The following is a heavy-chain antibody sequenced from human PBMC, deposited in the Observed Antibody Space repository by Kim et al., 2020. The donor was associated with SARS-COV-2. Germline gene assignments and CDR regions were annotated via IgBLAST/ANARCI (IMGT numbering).Heavy chain of an antibody. Sequence: GGSLRLSCAATGFTVSNNYISWLRQAPGKGLEWVSVIYAGGTTHYADSVKGRFTISRDNSKDGLYRQVNSLRAEDTGVYYCASHGGGSAYYFDHWGKGTLVTVSS. CDR1: GFTVSNNY. D-gene: IGHD5-12*01. CDR3: ASHGGGSAYYFDH. J-gene: IGHJ4*02. V-gene: IGHV3-66*04. CDR2: IYAGGTT.